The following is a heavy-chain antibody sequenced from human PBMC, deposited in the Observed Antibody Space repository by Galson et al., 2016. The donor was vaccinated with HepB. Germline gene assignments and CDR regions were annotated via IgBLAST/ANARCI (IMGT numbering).Heavy chain of an antibody. D-gene: IGHD4-23*01. J-gene: IGHJ4*02. V-gene: IGHV3-53*01. CDR3: VREVYGGALDY. Sequence: SLRLSCAASGFTVSSNNMDWVRQAPGKGLEWVSVFYSSGKTAHADSVEGRFTVSRDTSTNMLYLQMNSLRAEDTAIYYCVREVYGGALDYWGQGTLVSVSS. CDR2: FYSSGKT. CDR1: GFTVSSNN.